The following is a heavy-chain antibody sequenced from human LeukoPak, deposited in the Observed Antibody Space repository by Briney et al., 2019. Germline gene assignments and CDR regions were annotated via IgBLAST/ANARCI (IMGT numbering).Heavy chain of an antibody. D-gene: IGHD3-16*01. Sequence: GGSLRLSCEGSGFTFSNYWMGWVRQAPGKGLQWVANIKTDGSEKYYVDSVKGRFTISRDNAKNSLYLQMNSLRAEDTAVYYCAREGGVNRDFDYWGQGTLVTVSS. V-gene: IGHV3-7*01. CDR1: GFTFSNYW. J-gene: IGHJ4*02. CDR3: AREGGVNRDFDY. CDR2: IKTDGSEK.